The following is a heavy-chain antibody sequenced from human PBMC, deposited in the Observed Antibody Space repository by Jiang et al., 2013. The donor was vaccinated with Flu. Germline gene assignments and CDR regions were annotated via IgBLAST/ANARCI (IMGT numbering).Heavy chain of an antibody. V-gene: IGHV4-34*01. D-gene: IGHD2-15*01. J-gene: IGHJ6*02. CDR1: GGSFSGYY. Sequence: LLKPSETLSLTCAVYGGSFSGYYWSWIRQPPGKGLEWIGEINHSGSTNYNPSLKSRVTISVDTSKNQFSLKLSSVTAADTAVYYCARGVGYCSGGSCYSFGYYYYGMDVWGQGTTVTVSS. CDR3: ARGVGYCSGGSCYSFGYYYYGMDV. CDR2: INHSGST.